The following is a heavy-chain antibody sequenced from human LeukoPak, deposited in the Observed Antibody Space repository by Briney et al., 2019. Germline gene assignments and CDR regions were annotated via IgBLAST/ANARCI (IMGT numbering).Heavy chain of an antibody. V-gene: IGHV3-23*01. Sequence: GGSLRLSCVASGFTFSSYAFTWVRQAPGKGLEWVSAISGSGGSTYYADSVKGRFTISRDNSKNTLYLQVNSLRAEDTAVYYCASGDSGGRCYNQLHYWGRGTLVTVSS. D-gene: IGHD2-15*01. CDR1: GFTFSSYA. J-gene: IGHJ4*02. CDR3: ASGDSGGRCYNQLHY. CDR2: ISGSGGST.